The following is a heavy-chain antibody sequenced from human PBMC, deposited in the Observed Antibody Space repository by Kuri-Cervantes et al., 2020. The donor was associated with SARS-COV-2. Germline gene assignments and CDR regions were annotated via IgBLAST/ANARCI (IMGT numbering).Heavy chain of an antibody. J-gene: IGHJ2*01. Sequence: GSLRLSCAVSGASISSSSYYWSWIRQPPGKGLEWIGYIYYSGSTNYNPSLKSRVTISVDTSKNQFSLKLSSVTAADTAVYYCARTSPDPNYYDSSGYRYWYFDLWGRGTLVTVSS. V-gene: IGHV4-61*01. CDR3: ARTSPDPNYYDSSGYRYWYFDL. CDR1: GASISSSSYY. CDR2: IYYSGST. D-gene: IGHD3-22*01.